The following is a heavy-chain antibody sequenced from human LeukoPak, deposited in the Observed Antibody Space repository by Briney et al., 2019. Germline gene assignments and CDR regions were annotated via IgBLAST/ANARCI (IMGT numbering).Heavy chain of an antibody. V-gene: IGHV4-34*01. Sequence: SETLSLTCAVHGESFSAYFWSWIRQVPGKGLERIGEIGHRGSSNYNPPLKSRATISVDTSKNHFSLSLTSVTAADTAVYYCATRSSTLAAARCFDDWGQGTVVTVSS. D-gene: IGHD6-6*01. J-gene: IGHJ4*03. CDR1: GESFSAYF. CDR2: IGHRGSS. CDR3: ATRSSTLAAARCFDD.